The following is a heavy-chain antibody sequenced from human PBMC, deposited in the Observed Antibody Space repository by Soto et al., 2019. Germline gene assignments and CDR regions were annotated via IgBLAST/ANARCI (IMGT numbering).Heavy chain of an antibody. CDR3: AREDWNDGHYCGMGV. V-gene: IGHV3-33*01. D-gene: IGHD1-1*01. CDR2: IWHDGSNK. J-gene: IGHJ6*02. Sequence: QVQVVESGGGVVQPGRPLRLSCAASGFTFSSYTMYWVRQAPGKGLEGVAVIWHDGSNKYYVDSVKGRFTISRDNSKNTLYLQMNSLRAEDTAVYYCAREDWNDGHYCGMGVWGQGTTVTVSS. CDR1: GFTFSSYT.